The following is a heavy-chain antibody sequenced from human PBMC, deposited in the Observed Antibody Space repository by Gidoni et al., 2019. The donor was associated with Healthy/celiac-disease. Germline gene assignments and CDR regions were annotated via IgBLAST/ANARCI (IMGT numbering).Heavy chain of an antibody. CDR2: ISSSSSYI. Sequence: EVQLVESGGGLVKPGGSLRLSCAASGFTFSSYSMNWVRQAPGKGREWVSSISSSSSYIYYADSVKGRFTISRDNAKNSLYLQMNSLRAEDTAVYYCARDPVPIAARPNWFDPWGQGTLVTVSS. CDR3: ARDPVPIAARPNWFDP. CDR1: GFTFSSYS. D-gene: IGHD6-6*01. J-gene: IGHJ5*02. V-gene: IGHV3-21*01.